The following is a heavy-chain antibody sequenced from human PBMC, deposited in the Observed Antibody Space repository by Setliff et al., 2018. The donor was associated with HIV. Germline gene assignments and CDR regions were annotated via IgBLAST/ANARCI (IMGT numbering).Heavy chain of an antibody. Sequence: KPSETLSLTCTVSGDSISSGSNYWSWIRQPAGKGLEWIGRIYTSGPRYNPSLENRVTISVDTSKSQFFLMLSSVTAAGTAVYYCARASSDIPGVDSNYFDDWGQGTLVTVSS. CDR3: ARASSDIPGVDSNYFDD. D-gene: IGHD2-2*01. J-gene: IGHJ4*02. V-gene: IGHV4-61*02. CDR2: IYTSGP. CDR1: GDSISSGSNY.